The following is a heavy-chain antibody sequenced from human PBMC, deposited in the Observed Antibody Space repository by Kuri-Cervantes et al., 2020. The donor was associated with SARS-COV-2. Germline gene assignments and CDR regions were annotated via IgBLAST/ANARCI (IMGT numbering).Heavy chain of an antibody. V-gene: IGHV3-15*01. CDR3: TRDKRVVVTPVDYYYYMDV. CDR2: IKPKTDGGTT. Sequence: GGSLRLSCAASGFTFRNAWMNWVRQAPGKGLEWVGHIKPKTDGGTTDYAAPVRGRFTISRDDSKNTLYLQMNSLKTEDTAVYYCTRDKRVVVTPVDYYYYMDVWGKGTTVTVSS. D-gene: IGHD4-23*01. J-gene: IGHJ6*03. CDR1: GFTFRNAW.